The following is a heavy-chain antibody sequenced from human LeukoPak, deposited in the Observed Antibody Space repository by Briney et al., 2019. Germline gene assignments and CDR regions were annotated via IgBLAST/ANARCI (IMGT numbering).Heavy chain of an antibody. D-gene: IGHD4-11*01. Sequence: GASVKVSCKASGYTFINYYVHWVRQAPGQGLEWLGMTNPSGGFTTYAQKFQDRVTMTRDMSTSTVHMELSSLRSEDTAMYYCARNNYVSYDYYMDVWGKGTTVTVSS. CDR2: TNPSGGFT. CDR1: GYTFINYY. J-gene: IGHJ6*03. V-gene: IGHV1-46*01. CDR3: ARNNYVSYDYYMDV.